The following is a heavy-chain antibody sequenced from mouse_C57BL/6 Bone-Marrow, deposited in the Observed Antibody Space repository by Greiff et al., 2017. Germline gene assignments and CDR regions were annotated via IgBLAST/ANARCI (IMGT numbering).Heavy chain of an antibody. CDR2: ISSGGSYT. CDR3: ARRGPVYAMDY. J-gene: IGHJ4*01. CDR1: GFTFSSYG. V-gene: IGHV5-6*02. Sequence: DVKLVESGGDLVKPGGSLKLSCAASGFTFSSYGMSWVRQTPDKRLEWVATISSGGSYTYYPDSVKGRFTISRDNAKNTLYLQMSSLKSEDTAVYYCARRGPVYAMDYWGQGTSVTVSS.